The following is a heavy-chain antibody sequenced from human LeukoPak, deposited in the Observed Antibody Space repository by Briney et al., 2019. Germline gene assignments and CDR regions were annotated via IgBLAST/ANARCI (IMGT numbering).Heavy chain of an antibody. CDR2: ISSSSSYI. D-gene: IGHD2-2*01. CDR1: GFTFSSYS. Sequence: GSLRLSCAASGFTFSSYSMNWVRQAPGKGLEWVSSISSSSSYIYYADSVKGRFTISRDNAKNSLYLQMNSLRAEDTAVYYCARGERGLYCSSTSCYPVLGGQGTLVIVSS. J-gene: IGHJ4*02. CDR3: ARGERGLYCSSTSCYPVL. V-gene: IGHV3-21*01.